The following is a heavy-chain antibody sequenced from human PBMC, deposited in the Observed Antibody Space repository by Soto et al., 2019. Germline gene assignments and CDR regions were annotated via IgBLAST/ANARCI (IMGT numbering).Heavy chain of an antibody. Sequence: GASVKVSCKASGGTFSSYAISWVRQAPGQGLEWMGGIIPIFGTANYAQKFQGRVTITADKSTSTAYMELSCLRSEDTAVYYCARGAVAGTSGAFDIWGQGTMVTVSS. D-gene: IGHD6-19*01. V-gene: IGHV1-69*06. CDR2: IIPIFGTA. CDR3: ARGAVAGTSGAFDI. J-gene: IGHJ3*02. CDR1: GGTFSSYA.